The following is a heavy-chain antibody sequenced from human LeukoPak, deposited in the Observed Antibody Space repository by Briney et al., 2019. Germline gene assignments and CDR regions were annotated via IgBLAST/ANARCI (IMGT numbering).Heavy chain of an antibody. CDR1: GGSINNGSFY. D-gene: IGHD3-3*01. CDR2: IYSSGIT. CDR3: ARGHPFYDFWSGYYGGFDC. V-gene: IGHV4-61*02. Sequence: SETLSLTCTVSGGSINNGSFYWSWIRQPAGKGLEWVGRIYSSGITNYNPSFKSRVTISIDTSNNQFALKLSSVTAADTAVYYCARGHPFYDFWSGYYGGFDCWGQGTLVTVSS. J-gene: IGHJ4*02.